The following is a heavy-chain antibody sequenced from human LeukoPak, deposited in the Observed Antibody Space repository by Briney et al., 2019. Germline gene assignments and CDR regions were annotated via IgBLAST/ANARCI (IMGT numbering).Heavy chain of an antibody. CDR1: GFTFSSYN. Sequence: GGSLRLSCAASGFTFSSYNMNWVRQAPGKGLEWVSSISSSSSYIYYADSVKGRFTISRDNAKNSLYLQMNSLRAEDTAVYYCARFAGSGSYYIDYWGQGTLITVSS. CDR3: ARFAGSGSYYIDY. D-gene: IGHD3-10*01. CDR2: ISSSSSYI. V-gene: IGHV3-21*04. J-gene: IGHJ4*02.